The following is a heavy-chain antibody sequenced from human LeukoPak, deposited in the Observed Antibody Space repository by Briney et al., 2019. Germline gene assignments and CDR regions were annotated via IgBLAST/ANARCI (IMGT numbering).Heavy chain of an antibody. CDR2: ISGSGGST. D-gene: IGHD3-22*01. CDR1: GFTFSSYA. CDR3: AKDTTPYYYDSSGYYGWYFDY. Sequence: GGSLRLSCAASGFTFSSYAMSWVRQAPGKGLEWVSAISGSGGSTYYADSVKGRFTISRDNSKNTLYLQMNSLRAEDTAVYYCAKDTTPYYYDSSGYYGWYFDYWGQGTLVTVSP. V-gene: IGHV3-23*01. J-gene: IGHJ4*02.